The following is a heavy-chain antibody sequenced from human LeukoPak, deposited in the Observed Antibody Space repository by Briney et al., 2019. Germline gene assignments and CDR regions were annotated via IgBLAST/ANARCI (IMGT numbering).Heavy chain of an antibody. D-gene: IGHD1-26*01. V-gene: IGHV3-48*01. CDR1: GVTFSNYN. CDR3: ARGPLGWSDS. Sequence: GGSLRLSCAASGVTFSNYNLSWVRQPRGKGLEWVSLIIDSGTAIYYTYPVSGGVIISREIAKNFLYLQMNSMRAEDTAVYYGARGPLGWSDSWGEGVLVTVSS. J-gene: IGHJ4*02. CDR2: IIDSGTAI.